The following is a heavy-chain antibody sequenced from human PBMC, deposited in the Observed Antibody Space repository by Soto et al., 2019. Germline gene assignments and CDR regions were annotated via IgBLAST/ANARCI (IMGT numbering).Heavy chain of an antibody. V-gene: IGHV1-69*02. CDR3: ARTGDPSYWYFDL. J-gene: IGHJ2*01. Sequence: QVQLVQSGAEVKKPGSSVKVSCKASGGTFSSYTISWVRQAPGQGLEWMGRIIPILGIANYAQKFQGRVTIPADKSTSKAYMELSRLRSEDTAVYYCARTGDPSYWYFDLWGRGTLVTVSS. CDR2: IIPILGIA. D-gene: IGHD7-27*01. CDR1: GGTFSSYT.